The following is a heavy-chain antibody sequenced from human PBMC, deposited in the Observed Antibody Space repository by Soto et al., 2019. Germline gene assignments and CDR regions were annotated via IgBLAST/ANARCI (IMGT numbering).Heavy chain of an antibody. CDR1: GLTFRTYW. Sequence: EVQLVESGGGLVQPGGSLRLSCAASGLTFRTYWVIWVRQAPGKGLVWVSRVYNDGDSTLHAASVTGRFTMSRDNAKNTGYLQMSDLRVEDTAMYYCEVRPGYSAGGDYWGRGSLVTVSP. V-gene: IGHV3-74*03. D-gene: IGHD2-15*01. CDR2: VYNDGDST. CDR3: EVRPGYSAGGDY. J-gene: IGHJ4*02.